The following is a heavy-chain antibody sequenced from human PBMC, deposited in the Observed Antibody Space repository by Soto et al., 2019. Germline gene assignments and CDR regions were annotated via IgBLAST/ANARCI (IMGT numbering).Heavy chain of an antibody. D-gene: IGHD2-15*01. CDR1: GFTFSLFP. CDR3: AKHEGYCVDGNCYFAY. CDR2: ISNDGGTT. Sequence: EVQLLDSGGGLVQPGGSLRLSCAASGFTFSLFPMSWVRQAPGKGLEWVSAISNDGGTTYYADSVKGRFTSSSANFEDTWYLEMNSLRAEDSAIYYCAKHEGYCVDGNCYFAYWGQGTLVTVSS. V-gene: IGHV3-23*01. J-gene: IGHJ4*02.